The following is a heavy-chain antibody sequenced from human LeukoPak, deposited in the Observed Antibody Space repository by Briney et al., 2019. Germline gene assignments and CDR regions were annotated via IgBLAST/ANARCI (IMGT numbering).Heavy chain of an antibody. CDR2: INHSGST. J-gene: IGHJ3*02. V-gene: IGHV4-34*01. CDR1: GGSFSGYY. CDR3: ARDSAGWNDAFDI. D-gene: IGHD6-19*01. Sequence: SETLSLTCAVYGGSFSGYYWSWIRQPPGKGLEWIGEINHSGSTNYNPSLKSRVTISVDTSKNQFSLKLSAVTAADTAVYYCARDSAGWNDAFDIWGQGTMVTVSS.